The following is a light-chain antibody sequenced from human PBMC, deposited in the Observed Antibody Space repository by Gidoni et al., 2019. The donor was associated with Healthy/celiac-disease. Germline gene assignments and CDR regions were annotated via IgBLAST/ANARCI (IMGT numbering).Light chain of an antibody. Sequence: DIKLTQPPSSLSASVGDRVTITCRASQSISSYLNWYQQKPGKAPKLLIYAASSVQSGVPSSFGGSGSRTDFTLTISSLQPEDFATYYCQQSYSTLWTFXQXTKVEIK. CDR3: QQSYSTLWT. V-gene: IGKV1-39*01. CDR2: AAS. CDR1: QSISSY. J-gene: IGKJ1*01.